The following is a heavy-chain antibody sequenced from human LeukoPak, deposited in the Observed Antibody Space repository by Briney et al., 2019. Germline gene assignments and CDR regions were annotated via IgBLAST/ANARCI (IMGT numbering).Heavy chain of an antibody. CDR2: IYYSGST. D-gene: IGHD3-22*01. Sequence: SETLSLTCTVSGGSISSSSYYWGWIRQPPGKGLEWIGSIYYSGSTYYNPSLKSRVTISVDTSKNQFSLKLSSVTAADTAVYYCAGGRVYDSSGYSSERLFDYWGQGTLVTVSS. J-gene: IGHJ4*02. V-gene: IGHV4-39*07. CDR1: GGSISSSSYY. CDR3: AGGRVYDSSGYSSERLFDY.